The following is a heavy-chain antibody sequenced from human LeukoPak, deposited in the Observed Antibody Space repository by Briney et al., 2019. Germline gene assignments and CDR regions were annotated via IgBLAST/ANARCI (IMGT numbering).Heavy chain of an antibody. D-gene: IGHD3-22*01. Sequence: SVKVSCKASGGTFSSYAISWVRQAPGQGLEWMGGIIPIFGTANYARKFQGRVTITADESTSIAYMELSSPRSEDTAVYYCARDGGIHYYHSTASSWDYWGQGTLVTVSS. CDR3: ARDGGIHYYHSTASSWDY. CDR1: GGTFSSYA. J-gene: IGHJ4*02. CDR2: IIPIFGTA. V-gene: IGHV1-69*01.